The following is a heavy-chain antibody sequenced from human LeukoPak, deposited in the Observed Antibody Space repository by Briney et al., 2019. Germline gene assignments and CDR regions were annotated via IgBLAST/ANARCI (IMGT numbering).Heavy chain of an antibody. CDR2: TYYRSKWYN. J-gene: IGHJ6*02. D-gene: IGHD2-15*01. CDR1: GDSVSINSAA. V-gene: IGHV6-1*01. CDR3: ARAGYCSGGSCYPLNYYYYYGMDV. Sequence: SQTLSLTCAISGDSVSINSAAWNWIRQSPSRGLEWLGRTYYRSKWYNDYAVSVKSRITINPDTSKNQFSLQLNSVTPEDTAVYYCARAGYCSGGSCYPLNYYYYYGMDVWGQGTTVTVSS.